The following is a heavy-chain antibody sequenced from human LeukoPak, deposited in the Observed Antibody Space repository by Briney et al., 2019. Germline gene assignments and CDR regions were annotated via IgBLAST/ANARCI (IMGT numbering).Heavy chain of an antibody. V-gene: IGHV3-30*18. CDR3: AKGGASVTRYVDY. J-gene: IGHJ4*02. CDR2: MSNSGEYT. CDR1: GFTFSSYS. Sequence: GGSLRLSCAASGFTFSSYSMQWVRQTPGKGLEWGGIMSNSGEYTFYGEDVKGRFTISRDNSQNTLYLQMNSLRPEDTAVYYCAKGGASVTRYVDYWGQGTLVTVSS. D-gene: IGHD4-17*01.